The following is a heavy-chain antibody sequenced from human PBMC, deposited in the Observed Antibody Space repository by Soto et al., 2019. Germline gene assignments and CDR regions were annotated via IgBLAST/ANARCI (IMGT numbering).Heavy chain of an antibody. Sequence: QVQLQESGPGLVKPSQTLSLTCTVSGGSISSGGYYWSWIRQHPGKGLEWIGYIYYSGSTYYNPSLKSRVTISVDTSKNQFSLKLSSVTAADTAVYNCARDMMAAAGTYYYYGMDVWGQGTTVTVSS. J-gene: IGHJ6*02. CDR1: GGSISSGGYY. CDR2: IYYSGST. D-gene: IGHD6-13*01. V-gene: IGHV4-31*03. CDR3: ARDMMAAAGTYYYYGMDV.